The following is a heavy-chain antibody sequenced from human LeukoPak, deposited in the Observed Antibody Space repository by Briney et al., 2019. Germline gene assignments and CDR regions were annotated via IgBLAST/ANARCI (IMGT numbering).Heavy chain of an antibody. V-gene: IGHV1-24*01. Sequence: ASVKVSCKVSGYTLTELSMHWVRQAPGKGLEWMGGFDPEDGETIYAQKFQGRVTMTEDTSTDTAYMELSSLRSEDTAVYYCARDLDTSSGWTWEGYWGQGTLVTVSS. CDR3: ARDLDTSSGWTWEGY. J-gene: IGHJ4*02. D-gene: IGHD6-19*01. CDR1: GYTLTELS. CDR2: FDPEDGET.